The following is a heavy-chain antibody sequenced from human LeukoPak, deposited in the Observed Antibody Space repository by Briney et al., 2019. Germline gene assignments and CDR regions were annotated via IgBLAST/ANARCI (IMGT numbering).Heavy chain of an antibody. CDR2: INPSGGST. D-gene: IGHD2-8*01. J-gene: IGHJ6*04. V-gene: IGHV1-46*01. CDR1: GYTFTSYY. CDR3: ARGPFGLYEWSPMDV. Sequence: GASVKVSCKASGYTFTSYYMHWVRQAPGQGLEWMGIINPSGGSTSYAQKFQGRVTMTRDASTSTVYMELSSLRSEATAVYYCARGPFGLYEWSPMDVWGKGTTVTVSS.